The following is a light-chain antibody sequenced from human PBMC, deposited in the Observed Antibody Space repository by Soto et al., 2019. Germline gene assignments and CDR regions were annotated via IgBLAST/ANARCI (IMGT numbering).Light chain of an antibody. CDR3: QQSYSTPFT. V-gene: IGKV1-39*01. CDR1: QTISTY. CDR2: AAS. Sequence: DIQMTQSPSSLSASVGDRVTITCRASQTISTYLDWYQQKPGKAPKFLIYAASSLQSGVPSRFSGSGSGTDFTLTISSLQPEDFATYYCQQSYSTPFTFGPGTKVYI. J-gene: IGKJ3*01.